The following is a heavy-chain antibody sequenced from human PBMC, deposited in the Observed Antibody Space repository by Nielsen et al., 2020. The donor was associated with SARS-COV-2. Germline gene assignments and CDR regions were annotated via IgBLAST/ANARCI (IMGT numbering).Heavy chain of an antibody. CDR3: AKDPSIAARPRTFDY. CDR1: GFTFSSYS. CDR2: ISSSSSYI. Sequence: GESLKISCAASGFTFSSYSMNWVRQAPGKGLEWVSSISSSSSYIYYADSVKGRFTISRDNAKNSLYLQMNSLRAEDTAVYYCAKDPSIAARPRTFDYWGQGTLVTVSS. V-gene: IGHV3-21*04. D-gene: IGHD6-6*01. J-gene: IGHJ4*02.